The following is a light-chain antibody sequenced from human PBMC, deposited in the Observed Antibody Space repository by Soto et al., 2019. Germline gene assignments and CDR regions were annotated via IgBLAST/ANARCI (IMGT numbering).Light chain of an antibody. CDR1: SSDVGGYNY. CDR3: SSYTSSNTYV. J-gene: IGLJ1*01. V-gene: IGLV2-14*01. Sequence: QYVLTQPASVSGSPGQSITISCTGTSSDVGGYNYVSWSQRHPGKAPQLMIYEVSNRPSGVSNRFSGSKSGNTASLTISGLQAEDEADYYCSSYTSSNTYVFGTGTKVTVL. CDR2: EVS.